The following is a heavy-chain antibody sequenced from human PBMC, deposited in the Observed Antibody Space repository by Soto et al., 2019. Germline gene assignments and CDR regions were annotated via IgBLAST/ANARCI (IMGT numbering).Heavy chain of an antibody. J-gene: IGHJ5*02. CDR2: ISGGGGST. CDR1: GFTFSTCA. CDR3: AKQAMVVAATPWFDP. V-gene: IGHV3-23*01. Sequence: EVQLLESGGGLVQPGGSLRLSCAASGFTFSTCAMNWVRQAPGKGLEWVSSISGGGGSTYYGDSVKGRFTISRDNSKNKLYLQINGLRADGTAVYYCAKQAMVVAATPWFDPWGQGTLVPVSS. D-gene: IGHD2-15*01.